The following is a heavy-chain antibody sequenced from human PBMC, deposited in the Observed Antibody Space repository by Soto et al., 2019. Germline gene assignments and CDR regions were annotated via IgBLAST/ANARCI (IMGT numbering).Heavy chain of an antibody. Sequence: SETLSLTCAVYGGSFSGYYWSWIRQPPGKGLEWIGEINHSGSTNYNPSLKSRVTISVDTSKNQFSLKLSSVTAADTAVYYCARGPGYDFWSGYDYYFDYWGQGTLVTVSS. CDR1: GGSFSGYY. V-gene: IGHV4-34*01. CDR3: ARGPGYDFWSGYDYYFDY. J-gene: IGHJ4*02. CDR2: INHSGST. D-gene: IGHD3-3*01.